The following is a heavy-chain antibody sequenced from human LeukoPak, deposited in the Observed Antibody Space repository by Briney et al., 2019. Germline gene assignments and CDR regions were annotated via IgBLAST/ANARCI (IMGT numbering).Heavy chain of an antibody. D-gene: IGHD3-22*01. CDR3: AGEDYDTDY. Sequence: SETLSLTCAVYGGSFSGYYWSWIRQPPGKGLEWIGEINHSGSTNYNPSLKSRVTISVDTSKNQFSLKLSSVTAADTAVYYCAGEDYDTDYWGQRTLVTVSS. V-gene: IGHV4-34*01. CDR2: INHSGST. J-gene: IGHJ4*02. CDR1: GGSFSGYY.